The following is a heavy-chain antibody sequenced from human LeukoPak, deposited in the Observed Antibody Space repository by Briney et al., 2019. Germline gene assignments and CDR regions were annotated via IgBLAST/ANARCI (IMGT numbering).Heavy chain of an antibody. V-gene: IGHV4-31*03. J-gene: IGHJ4*02. CDR2: IYYSGST. Sequence: KASETLSLTCTVSGGSISSGGYYWSWIRQHPGKGLEWIGYIYYSGSTYYNPSLKSRVTISVDTSKNQFSLKLSSVTAADTAVYHCARITIFGVSYYYFDYWGQGTLVTVSS. D-gene: IGHD3-3*01. CDR3: ARITIFGVSYYYFDY. CDR1: GGSISSGGYY.